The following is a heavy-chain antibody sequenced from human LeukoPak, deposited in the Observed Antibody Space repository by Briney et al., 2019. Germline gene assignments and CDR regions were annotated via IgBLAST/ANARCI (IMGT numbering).Heavy chain of an antibody. J-gene: IGHJ5*02. CDR1: GYSFTGHN. D-gene: IGHD2-15*01. CDR2: IHPKSGDT. CDR3: ARDAAFQYCRGGSSWNWFDP. Sequence: ASVKVSCKTSGYSFTGHNVYRLRAAPGQGLEWMGWIHPKSGDTNYALKFHGRVTMTRDTSISTAYMELSRLRSDDTAVYYCARDAAFQYCRGGSSWNWFDPWGQGTLVTVSS. V-gene: IGHV1-2*02.